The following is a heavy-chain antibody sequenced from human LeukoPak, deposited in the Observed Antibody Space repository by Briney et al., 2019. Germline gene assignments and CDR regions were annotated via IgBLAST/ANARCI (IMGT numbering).Heavy chain of an antibody. CDR1: GTNFRGYW. CDR3: ARDLGHTGYDLYDY. J-gene: IGHJ4*02. CDR2: MKQDGSEK. V-gene: IGHV3-7*01. D-gene: IGHD5-12*01. Sequence: QTGGSLRLSCAVSGTNFRGYWMAWVRQAPGKGLEWVANMKQDGSEKYYVDSVKGRFTISRDNAKNSLYLEMNSLRVEDTAVYYCARDLGHTGYDLYDYWGQGTLVTASS.